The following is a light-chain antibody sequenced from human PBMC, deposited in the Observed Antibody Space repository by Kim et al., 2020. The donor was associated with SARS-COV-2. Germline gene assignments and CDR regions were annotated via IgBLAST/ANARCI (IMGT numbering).Light chain of an antibody. CDR1: QSVSNRY. V-gene: IGKV3-20*01. J-gene: IGKJ5*01. CDR3: QQYGRSPIT. Sequence: DIVLAQSPGTLSLSPGESATLSCRASQSVSNRYMAWYQQKPGRAPRLLLYGASNRATDIPDRFSGSGSGTDFTLTINRLEPEDFVVYYCQQYGRSPITFGQGTRLEIK. CDR2: GAS.